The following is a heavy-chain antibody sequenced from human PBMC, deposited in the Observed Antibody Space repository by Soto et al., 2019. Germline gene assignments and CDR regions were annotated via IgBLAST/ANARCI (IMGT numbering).Heavy chain of an antibody. CDR1: GYTYTRNG. CDR3: ARVVGALGHWFDP. CDR2: ISAYNGNT. V-gene: IGHV1-18*01. D-gene: IGHD1-26*01. Sequence: APVKVSSKASGYTYTRNGISWVRQAPGQGLEWMGWISAYNGNTNYAQKLQGRVTMTTDTSTSTAYMELRSLRSDDTAVYYCARVVGALGHWFDPWGQGTLVTVSS. J-gene: IGHJ5*02.